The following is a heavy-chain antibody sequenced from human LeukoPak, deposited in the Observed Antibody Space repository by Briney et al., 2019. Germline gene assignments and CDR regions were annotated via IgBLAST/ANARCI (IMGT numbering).Heavy chain of an antibody. CDR2: IYHSGST. CDR1: GGSISSGYY. J-gene: IGHJ6*03. V-gene: IGHV4-38-2*02. Sequence: PSETLSLTCTVSGGSISSGYYWGWIRQPPGKGLEWIGSIYHSGSTYYNPSLKSRVTTSVDTSKNQFSLKLSSVTAADTAVYYCARRGSYYYYYYMDVWGKGTTVTVSS. D-gene: IGHD1-26*01. CDR3: ARRGSYYYYYYMDV.